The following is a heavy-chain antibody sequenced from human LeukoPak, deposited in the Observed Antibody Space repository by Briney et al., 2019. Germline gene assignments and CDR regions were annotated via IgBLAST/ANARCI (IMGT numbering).Heavy chain of an antibody. CDR1: GGSFSGYY. Sequence: PSETLSLTCAVYGGSFSGYYWSWIRQPPGKGLEWIGEINHSGSTNYNPSLKSRVTISVDTSKNQFSLKLSSVTAADTAVYYCARDPYADYWGQGTLVTVSS. CDR3: ARDPYADY. D-gene: IGHD4-17*01. V-gene: IGHV4-34*01. CDR2: INHSGST. J-gene: IGHJ4*02.